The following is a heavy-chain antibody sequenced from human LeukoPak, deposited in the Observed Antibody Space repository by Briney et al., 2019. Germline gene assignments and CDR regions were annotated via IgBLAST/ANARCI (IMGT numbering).Heavy chain of an antibody. CDR2: ISSRNTYI. CDR3: ARVGYCSTTNCPWGMDV. V-gene: IGHV3-21*01. Sequence: PGGSLRLSCAASGFTFSNYTMNWVRQAPGNGLEWVSSISSRNTYIYYADSVKGRFTISRDNAKNSLYLQINSLRGEDTAVYYCARVGYCSTTNCPWGMDVWGKGTTVTV. D-gene: IGHD2-2*01. CDR1: GFTFSNYT. J-gene: IGHJ6*03.